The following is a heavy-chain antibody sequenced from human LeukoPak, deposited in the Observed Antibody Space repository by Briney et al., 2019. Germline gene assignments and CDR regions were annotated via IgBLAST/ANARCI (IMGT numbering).Heavy chain of an antibody. V-gene: IGHV3-73*01. J-gene: IGHJ4*02. CDR2: IRGKVYSYET. Sequence: GSLRLSCAASGFIFSGSAIHWVRQASGEGLEWVGRIRGKVYSYETTYAASVKGRFTISRIDSNNTAYLQMNSLNTDDTAVYYCTTMSTAEGFDYWGQGTLVTVSS. D-gene: IGHD1-14*01. CDR1: GFIFSGSA. CDR3: TTMSTAEGFDY.